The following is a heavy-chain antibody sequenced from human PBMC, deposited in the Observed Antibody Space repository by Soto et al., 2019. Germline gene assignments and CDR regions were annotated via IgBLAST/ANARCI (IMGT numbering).Heavy chain of an antibody. D-gene: IGHD2-2*02. CDR2: ISGSGGST. Sequence: GGSLRLSCAASGFTFSSYAMSWVRQAPGKGLEWVSAISGSGGSTYYADSVKGRFTISRDNSKNTLYLQMNSLRAEDTAVYYCAKRPLLVVVPAAITYWGQGTLVTVSS. V-gene: IGHV3-23*01. J-gene: IGHJ4*02. CDR1: GFTFSSYA. CDR3: AKRPLLVVVPAAITY.